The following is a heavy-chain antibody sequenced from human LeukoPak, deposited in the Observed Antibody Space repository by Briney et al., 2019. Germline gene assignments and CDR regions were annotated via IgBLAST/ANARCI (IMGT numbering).Heavy chain of an antibody. Sequence: ASVKVSCNASVFTFTDYHMHWVRQAPGQGLEWMGWINSGSGDTNYAQKFQGRVTVTRDTSIRTTYMELSNLRSDDTAVYYCVREARATADFWGQGTLVTVSS. CDR1: VFTFTDYH. J-gene: IGHJ4*02. D-gene: IGHD1-26*01. V-gene: IGHV1-2*02. CDR3: VREARATADF. CDR2: INSGSGDT.